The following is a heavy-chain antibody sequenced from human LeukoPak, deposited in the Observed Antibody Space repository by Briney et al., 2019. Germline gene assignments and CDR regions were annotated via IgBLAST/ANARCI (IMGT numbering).Heavy chain of an antibody. J-gene: IGHJ4*02. CDR1: GYTFTSYA. Sequence: GASVKVSCKASGYTFTSYAMHWVRQAPGQRLEWMGWINPNSGGTNYAQKFQGRVTMTRDTSISTAYMELSRLRSDDTAVYYCALHKTWDCSSTGCYAGVADYWGQGTLVTVSS. D-gene: IGHD2-2*01. CDR2: INPNSGGT. CDR3: ALHKTWDCSSTGCYAGVADY. V-gene: IGHV1-2*02.